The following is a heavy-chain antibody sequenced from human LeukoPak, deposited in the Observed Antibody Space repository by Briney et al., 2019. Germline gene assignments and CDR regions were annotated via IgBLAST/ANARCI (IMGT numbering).Heavy chain of an antibody. J-gene: IGHJ4*02. CDR3: ARENTRGRYFDY. D-gene: IGHD1-14*01. V-gene: IGHV1-69*04. CDR1: GGTFSSYA. Sequence: GSSVKVSCKASGGTFSSYAISWVRQAPGQGLEWMGRIIPTLGIANYAQKFQGRVTITADKSTSTAYMELSSLRSEDTAVYYCARENTRGRYFDYWGQGTLVTVSS. CDR2: IIPTLGIA.